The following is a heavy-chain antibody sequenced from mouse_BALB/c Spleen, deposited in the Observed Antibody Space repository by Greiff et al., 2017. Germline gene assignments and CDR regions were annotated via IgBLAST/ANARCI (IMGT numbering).Heavy chain of an antibody. Sequence: EVKLVESGGGLVKPGGSLKLSCAASGFTFSDYYMYWVRQTPEKRLEWVATISDGGSYTYYPDSVKGRFTISRDNAKNNLYLQMSSLKSEDTAMYYCARGNYGSSPWFAYWGQGTLVTVSA. CDR1: GFTFSDYY. CDR2: ISDGGSYT. CDR3: ARGNYGSSPWFAY. V-gene: IGHV5-4*02. D-gene: IGHD1-1*01. J-gene: IGHJ3*01.